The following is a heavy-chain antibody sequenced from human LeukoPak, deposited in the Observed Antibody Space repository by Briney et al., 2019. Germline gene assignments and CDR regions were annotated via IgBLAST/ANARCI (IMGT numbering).Heavy chain of an antibody. J-gene: IGHJ4*02. CDR3: ATVDTAMGKDS. V-gene: IGHV4-59*08. CDR2: ISYSGST. CDR1: GGSISIYY. Sequence: PSETLSLTCTVSGGSISIYYWSWIRQPPGKGLEWIGYISYSGSTNYNPSLNSRVTISVDTSKNQVSLKLTSVTAADTAVYYCATVDTAMGKDSWGQGTLVTVSS. D-gene: IGHD5-18*01.